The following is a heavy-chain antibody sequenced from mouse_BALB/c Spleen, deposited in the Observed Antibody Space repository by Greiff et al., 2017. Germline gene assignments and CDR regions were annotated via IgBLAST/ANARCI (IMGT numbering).Heavy chain of an antibody. CDR2: IWGGGST. Sequence: VKLVESGPGLVAPSQSLSITCTVSGFSLSRYSVHWVRQPPGKGLEWLGMIWGGGSTDYNSALKSRLCISKDNSKSQVFLKMNSLQTDDTAMYYCAGYGNYAMDYWGQGTSVTVSS. CDR1: GFSLSRYS. J-gene: IGHJ4*01. V-gene: IGHV2-6-4*01. D-gene: IGHD2-1*01. CDR3: AGYGNYAMDY.